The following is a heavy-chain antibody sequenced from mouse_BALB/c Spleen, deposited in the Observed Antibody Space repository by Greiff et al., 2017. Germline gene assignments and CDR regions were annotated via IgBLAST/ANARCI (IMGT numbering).Heavy chain of an antibody. V-gene: IGHV5-6-3*01. CDR1: GFTFSSYG. D-gene: IGHD4-1*01. J-gene: IGHJ2*01. CDR3: TKTGTGGGFDY. CDR2: INSNGGST. Sequence: EVQRVESGGGLVQPGGSLKLSCAASGFTFSSYGMSWVRQTPDKRLELVATINSNGGSTYYPASVKGRFTISRDNAKNTLYLQMRSLKSEDTAMYDGTKTGTGGGFDYWGQGTTLTVSS.